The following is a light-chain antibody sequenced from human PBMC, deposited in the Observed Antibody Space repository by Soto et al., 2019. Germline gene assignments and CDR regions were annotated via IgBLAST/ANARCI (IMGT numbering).Light chain of an antibody. CDR2: DAS. V-gene: IGKV3-15*01. Sequence: IVMTQSPATLSVSPGERATLSCRASQSVSNYLAWYQQKPGQAPRLLISDASTRATGIPARFSGSGSGTEFTLTISSLQSEDCAVYYCQQYNNWPRTFGQGTKVDIK. CDR1: QSVSNY. J-gene: IGKJ1*01. CDR3: QQYNNWPRT.